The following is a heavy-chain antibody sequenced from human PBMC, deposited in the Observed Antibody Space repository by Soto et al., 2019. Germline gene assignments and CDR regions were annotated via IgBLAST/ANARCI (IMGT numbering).Heavy chain of an antibody. CDR3: AKDLSANPYCSGGTCYSVGAFDI. CDR1: GFTFSSHG. V-gene: IGHV3-23*01. D-gene: IGHD2-15*01. J-gene: IGHJ3*02. Sequence: EVQLLESGGGLVQPGGSLRLSCAASGFTFSSHGMSWVRQAPGKGLEWVSAISGSGGSTYYADSVKGRFTISRDNSKNTLYLQMNSLRAEDTAVYYCAKDLSANPYCSGGTCYSVGAFDIWGQGTMVTVSS. CDR2: ISGSGGST.